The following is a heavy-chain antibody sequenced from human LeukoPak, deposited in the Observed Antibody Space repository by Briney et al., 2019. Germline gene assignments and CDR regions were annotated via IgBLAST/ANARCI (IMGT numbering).Heavy chain of an antibody. CDR2: ISGSGGST. CDR3: ARSYYYDSSGYPTAFDY. Sequence: GGSLRLSCAASGFTFSSYEMNWVRQAPGKGLEWVSAISGSGGSTYYADSVKGRFTISRDNSKNTLYLQMNSLRAEDTAVYYCARSYYYDSSGYPTAFDYWGQGTLVTVSS. D-gene: IGHD3-22*01. CDR1: GFTFSSYE. V-gene: IGHV3-23*01. J-gene: IGHJ4*02.